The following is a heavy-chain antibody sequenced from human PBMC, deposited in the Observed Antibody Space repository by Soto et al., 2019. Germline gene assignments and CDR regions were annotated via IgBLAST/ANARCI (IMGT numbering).Heavy chain of an antibody. CDR3: ARYGTTGTTLWLDP. D-gene: IGHD1-1*01. Sequence: PGESLKISCQGSGYSFTSYWIGWVRQMPGKGLEWMGIIYPGDSDTRYSPSFQGQVTISADKSINTAYLQWSSLRASDNAMYYCARYGTTGTTLWLDPWGQGTLVTVSS. CDR1: GYSFTSYW. CDR2: IYPGDSDT. V-gene: IGHV5-51*01. J-gene: IGHJ5*01.